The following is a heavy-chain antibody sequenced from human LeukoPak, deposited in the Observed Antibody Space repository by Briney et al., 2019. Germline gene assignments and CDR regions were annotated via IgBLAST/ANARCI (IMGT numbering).Heavy chain of an antibody. CDR1: GGSIRSYY. CDR3: ARATDAGGFGELLSPRFDP. CDR2: IYYSGST. J-gene: IGHJ5*02. Sequence: SETLSLTCTVSGGSIRSYYWSWIRQPPGKGLEWSGYIYYSGSTNYNPSLKSRVTISVDTSKNQFSLKLSSVTAADTAVYYCARATDAGGFGELLSPRFDPWGQGTLVTVSS. V-gene: IGHV4-59*01. D-gene: IGHD3-10*01.